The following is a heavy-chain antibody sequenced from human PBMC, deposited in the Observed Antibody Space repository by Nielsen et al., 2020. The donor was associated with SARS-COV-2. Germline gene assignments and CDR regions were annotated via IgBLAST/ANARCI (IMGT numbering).Heavy chain of an antibody. V-gene: IGHV4-59*12. CDR2: IYYSGST. D-gene: IGHD5-12*01. CDR1: GGSISSYY. Sequence: SETLSLTCTVSGGSISSYYWSWIRQPPGKGLEWIGYIYYSGSTNYNPPLKSRVTISVDTSKNQFSLKLSSVTVADTAVYYCARVRGYSTSGPHQMARRRAYYMDVWGKGTTVTVSS. J-gene: IGHJ6*03. CDR3: ARVRGYSTSGPHQMARRRAYYMDV.